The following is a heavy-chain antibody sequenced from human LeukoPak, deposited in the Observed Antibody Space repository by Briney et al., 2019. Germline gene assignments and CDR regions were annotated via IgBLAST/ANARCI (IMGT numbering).Heavy chain of an antibody. V-gene: IGHV1-24*01. CDR1: GYTLTELS. Sequence: GASAKVSCKVSGYTLTELSMHWVRQAPGKGLEWMGGFDPEDGETIYAQKFQGRVTMTTDTSTSTAYMELRSLRSDDTAVYYCARAVDIVATSLSSDAFDIWGQGTMVTVSS. J-gene: IGHJ3*02. D-gene: IGHD5-12*01. CDR3: ARAVDIVATSLSSDAFDI. CDR2: FDPEDGET.